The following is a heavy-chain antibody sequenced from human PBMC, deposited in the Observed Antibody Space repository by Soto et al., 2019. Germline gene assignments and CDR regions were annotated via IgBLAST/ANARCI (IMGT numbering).Heavy chain of an antibody. V-gene: IGHV1-8*01. CDR2: MNPNSGNT. J-gene: IGHJ4*02. CDR1: GYTFTSYD. D-gene: IGHD2-21*02. Sequence: QVQLVQSGAEVKKPGASVKVSCKASGYTFTSYDITWVRQATGQGLEWMGWMNPNSGNTGYAQKFQGRVTMTRNTAISTAYMELSSLRSEDTAVYYCARRRVECGGDCYIFDYWGQGTLVTVSS. CDR3: ARRRVECGGDCYIFDY.